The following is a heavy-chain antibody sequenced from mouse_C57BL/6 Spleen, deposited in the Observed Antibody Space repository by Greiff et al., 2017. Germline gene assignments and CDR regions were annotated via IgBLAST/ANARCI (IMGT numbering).Heavy chain of an antibody. V-gene: IGHV1-18*01. CDR3: ARREYSNYAGFAY. CDR1: GYTFTDYN. CDR2: INPNNGGT. D-gene: IGHD2-5*01. Sequence: EVQLQESGPELVKPGASVKIPCKASGYTFTDYNMDWVKQSHGKSLEWIGDINPNNGGTIYNQKFKGKATVTVDKSSSTAYMELRSLTSEDTAVYYCARREYSNYAGFAYWGQGTLVTVSA. J-gene: IGHJ3*01.